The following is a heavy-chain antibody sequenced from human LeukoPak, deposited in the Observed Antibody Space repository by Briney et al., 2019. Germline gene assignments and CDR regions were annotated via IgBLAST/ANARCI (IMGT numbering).Heavy chain of an antibody. CDR3: ARGGLYYFWSAYPYYFDY. J-gene: IGHJ4*02. CDR1: GYTFTGYY. V-gene: IGHV1-2*02. D-gene: IGHD3-3*01. Sequence: ASVKVSCKASGYTFTGYYMHWVRQAPGQGLEWMGWINPNSGGTNYAQKFQGRVTMTRDTSISTAYMELSRLRSDDTAVYYCARGGLYYFWSAYPYYFDYWGQGTLVTVSS. CDR2: INPNSGGT.